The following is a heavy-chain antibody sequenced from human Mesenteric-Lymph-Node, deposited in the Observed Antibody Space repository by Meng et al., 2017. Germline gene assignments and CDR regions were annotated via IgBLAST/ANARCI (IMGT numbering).Heavy chain of an antibody. Sequence: GESLKISCAASGFTFSSHWMSWVRQAPGKGLEWVANIKQDGSEKYYVDSVKGRFTISRDNAKNSLYLQMNSLRAEDTAVYYCARDSSEKRWYDWGQGSLVTVSS. CDR2: IKQDGSEK. V-gene: IGHV3-7*01. J-gene: IGHJ4*03. CDR1: GFTFSSHW. D-gene: IGHD3-22*01. CDR3: ARDSSEKRWYD.